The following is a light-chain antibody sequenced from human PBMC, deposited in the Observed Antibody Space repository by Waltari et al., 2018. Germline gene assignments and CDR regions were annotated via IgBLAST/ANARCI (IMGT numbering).Light chain of an antibody. CDR1: QSILYSSNNLNY. Sequence: DIVMTQSPDSLTVSLGERATINCKSSQSILYSSNNLNYLAWYQQRPGQPPKLIIYWASTRESGVPDRFSGSGYGTDFTLTISSLQAEDVAVYYCQQYYGSPPWTFGQGTKVEIK. J-gene: IGKJ1*01. CDR3: QQYYGSPPWT. CDR2: WAS. V-gene: IGKV4-1*01.